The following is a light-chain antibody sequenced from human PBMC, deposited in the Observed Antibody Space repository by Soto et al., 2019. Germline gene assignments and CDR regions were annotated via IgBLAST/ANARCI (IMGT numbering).Light chain of an antibody. CDR3: QQYERPPFA. Sequence: EIVLTQSPGTLSLFPGDRATLSCRASQRVSNRYLAWFQQKPGQAPRLLIYDASSRAAGVPDRVSGGGSGTDFTLTISALEPEDFALYFCQQYERPPFAFGQGTRLEI. V-gene: IGKV3-20*01. CDR2: DAS. CDR1: QRVSNRY. J-gene: IGKJ2*01.